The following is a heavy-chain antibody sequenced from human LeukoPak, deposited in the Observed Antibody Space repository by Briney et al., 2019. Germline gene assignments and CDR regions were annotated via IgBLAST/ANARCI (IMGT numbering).Heavy chain of an antibody. CDR2: ITGSGGTT. CDR1: GXTLRSYV. Sequence: QPGESLRLSFAASGXTLRSYVMSWVRQAPGKGLEWVSGITGSGGTTYYADSVKGRFTISRDNSKNTLYLQINSLRAEDTAVYYCAKVVVVATISAFDVWGQGTMVTVSS. J-gene: IGHJ3*01. V-gene: IGHV3-23*01. CDR3: AKVVVVATISAFDV. D-gene: IGHD5-12*01.